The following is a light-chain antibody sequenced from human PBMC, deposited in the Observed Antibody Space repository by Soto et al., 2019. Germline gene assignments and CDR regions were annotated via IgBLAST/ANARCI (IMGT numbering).Light chain of an antibody. CDR1: QSISTW. V-gene: IGKV1-5*03. Sequence: ASQSISTWLAWYQQKPGKAPKLLISKASSLESGVPSRFSGSGSGTEFSLSISSLQSEHFAVSDCQEYQMWCRTIGQGTKVDIK. J-gene: IGKJ1*01. CDR2: KAS. CDR3: QEYQMWCRT.